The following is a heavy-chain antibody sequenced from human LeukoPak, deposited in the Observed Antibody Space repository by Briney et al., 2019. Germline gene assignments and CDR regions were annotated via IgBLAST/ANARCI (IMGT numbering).Heavy chain of an antibody. V-gene: IGHV4-59*01. CDR3: ARNPRSGYFPHYHYYGMDV. D-gene: IGHD3-3*01. CDR1: GGSINSYY. J-gene: IGHJ6*02. Sequence: SETLSLTCTVSGGSINSYYWSWIRQPPGKGLEWIGYIYYSGTTNYNPSPKSRVTISVDTSKNQFSLKLSSVTAADTAVYYCARNPRSGYFPHYHYYGMDVWGQGTTVTVSS. CDR2: IYYSGTT.